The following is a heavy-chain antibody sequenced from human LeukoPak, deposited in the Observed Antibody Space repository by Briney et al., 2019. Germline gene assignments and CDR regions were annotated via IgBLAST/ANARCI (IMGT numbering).Heavy chain of an antibody. V-gene: IGHV1-2*02. CDR2: INPNTGGT. CDR3: ASDLGRVVVAPRVFGY. CDR1: GYTFTGYY. J-gene: IGHJ4*02. Sequence: ASVKVSCKASGYTFTGYYMHWVRQAPGQGLEWMGWINPNTGGTNYAQEFQGRVTMTRYTSISTAYMELSRLRSDDTAVYYCASDLGRVVVAPRVFGYWGQGTLVTVSS. D-gene: IGHD2-15*01.